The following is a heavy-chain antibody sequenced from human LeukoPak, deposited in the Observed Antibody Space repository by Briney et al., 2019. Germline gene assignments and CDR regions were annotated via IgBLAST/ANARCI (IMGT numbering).Heavy chain of an antibody. J-gene: IGHJ4*02. D-gene: IGHD5-24*01. V-gene: IGHV3-23*01. CDR1: GFTFSSHG. CDR3: AKDDAWLQYGN. Sequence: PGGSLRRSCAASGFTFSSHGMNWVRQAPGKGLEWVSGISPNGVITYYADSVKGRFTISRDNSKGTVYLQMNSLRPEDTAVYYCAKDDAWLQYGNWGRGTLVTVSS. CDR2: ISPNGVIT.